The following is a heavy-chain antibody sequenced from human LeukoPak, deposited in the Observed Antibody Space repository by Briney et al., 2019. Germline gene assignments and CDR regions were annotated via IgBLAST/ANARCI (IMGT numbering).Heavy chain of an antibody. V-gene: IGHV1-2*02. CDR3: ARSGLSVLWSSFDP. D-gene: IGHD3-10*01. Sequence: ASVQVSRQASGYSLTGYYMLWVRQAPGQGLEWIEWVNPKNGGTNYPQTLQGRVTMNTDTSTSTAYMALRSLRSDDTAVYYCARSGLSVLWSSFDPWGQGTLVTVSS. CDR2: VNPKNGGT. J-gene: IGHJ5*02. CDR1: GYSLTGYY.